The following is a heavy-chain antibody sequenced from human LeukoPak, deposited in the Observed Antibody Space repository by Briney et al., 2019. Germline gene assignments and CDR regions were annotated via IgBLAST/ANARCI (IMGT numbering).Heavy chain of an antibody. J-gene: IGHJ4*02. CDR1: GYTFTSYG. CDR3: ARTSYSSTWHSDY. CDR2: ISGHNANT. Sequence: ASVKVSCKASGYTFTSYGINRVRQAPGQGPEWVGWISGHNANTNYGRKFQGRVTMTTDTSTSTAYMELRSLTFDDTAIYYCARTSYSSTWHSDYWGQGTLVAVSS. D-gene: IGHD6-13*01. V-gene: IGHV1-18*01.